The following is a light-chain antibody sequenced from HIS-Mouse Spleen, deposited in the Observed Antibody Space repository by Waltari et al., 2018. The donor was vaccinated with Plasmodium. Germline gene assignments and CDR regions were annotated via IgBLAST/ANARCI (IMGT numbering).Light chain of an antibody. CDR1: QSVSSY. V-gene: IGKV3-11*01. J-gene: IGKJ5*01. CDR2: DAS. Sequence: IVLTQSPATLSLSPGERATLSCRASQSVSSYLAWYHQKPGQAPRLLIYDASNRSTRIPARFSGSGSGTDFTLTISSLEPEDFAVYYCQQRSNWPVTFGQGTRLEIK. CDR3: QQRSNWPVT.